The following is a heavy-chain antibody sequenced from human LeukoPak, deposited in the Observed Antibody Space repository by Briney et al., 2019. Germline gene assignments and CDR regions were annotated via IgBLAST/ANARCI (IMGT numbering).Heavy chain of an antibody. D-gene: IGHD6-13*01. V-gene: IGHV5-51*01. J-gene: IGHJ5*02. CDR2: IYPGDSDT. CDR3: ATSSSSWYPWFDP. Sequence: GIIYPGDSDTRYSPSFQGQVTISADKSISTAYLQWSSLKASDTAMYYCATSSSSWYPWFDPWGQGTLVTVSS.